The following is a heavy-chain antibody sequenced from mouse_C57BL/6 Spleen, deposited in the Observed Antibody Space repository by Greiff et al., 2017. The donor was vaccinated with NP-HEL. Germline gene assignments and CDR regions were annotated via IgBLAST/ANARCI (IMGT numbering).Heavy chain of an antibody. Sequence: VQLQQPGAELVKPGASVKVSCKVSGYTFTSYWMHWVKQRPGQGLEWIGRIHPSDSDTNYNQKFKGKATLTVDKYSSTAYMQLISLTSDDSAVSYCAAIYGSSSWFAYWGQGTLVSVSA. V-gene: IGHV1-74*01. D-gene: IGHD1-1*01. CDR1: GYTFTSYW. J-gene: IGHJ3*01. CDR3: AAIYGSSSWFAY. CDR2: IHPSDSDT.